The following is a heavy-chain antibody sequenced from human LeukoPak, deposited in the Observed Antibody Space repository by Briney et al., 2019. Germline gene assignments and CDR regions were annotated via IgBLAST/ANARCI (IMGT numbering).Heavy chain of an antibody. CDR1: GGSISSYY. Sequence: SETLSLTCTVSGGSISSYYWSWIRQPPGKGLEWIGYIYYSGSTNYNPSLKSRVTISVDTSKNQFSLKLSSVTAADTAVYYCARGGMVRGDNWFAHWGQGTLVTVSS. V-gene: IGHV4-59*01. CDR2: IYYSGST. CDR3: ARGGMVRGDNWFAH. D-gene: IGHD3-10*01. J-gene: IGHJ5*02.